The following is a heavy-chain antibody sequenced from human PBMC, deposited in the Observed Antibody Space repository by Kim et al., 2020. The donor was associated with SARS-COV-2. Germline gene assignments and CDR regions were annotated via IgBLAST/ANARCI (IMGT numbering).Heavy chain of an antibody. V-gene: IGHV1-69*13. D-gene: IGHD3-9*01. CDR3: ARGTYYDFLTGHPAAFDI. J-gene: IGHJ3*02. Sequence: SVKVSCKASGGTFSSYAISWVRQAPGQGLEWMGGIIPIFGTANYAQKFQGRVTITADESTSTAYMELSRLRSEDTAVYYCARGTYYDFLTGHPAAFDIWGQGTMVTVSS. CDR2: IIPIFGTA. CDR1: GGTFSSYA.